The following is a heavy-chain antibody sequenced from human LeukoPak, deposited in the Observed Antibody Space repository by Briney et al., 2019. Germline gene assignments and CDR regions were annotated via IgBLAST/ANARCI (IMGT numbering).Heavy chain of an antibody. CDR1: GYTFTGYY. CDR3: ARGSDYVWGSYRWAP. J-gene: IGHJ5*02. CDR2: INPNSGGT. V-gene: IGHV1-2*06. D-gene: IGHD3-16*02. Sequence: ASVKVSCKASGYTFTGYYMHWARQAPGQGLEWMGRINPNSGGTNYAQKFQGRVTMARDTSISTAYMELSRLRSDDTAVYYCARGSDYVWGSYRWAPWGQGTLVTVSS.